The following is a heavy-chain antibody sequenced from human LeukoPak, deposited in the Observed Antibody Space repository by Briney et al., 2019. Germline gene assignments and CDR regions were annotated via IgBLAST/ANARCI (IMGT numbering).Heavy chain of an antibody. CDR1: GFTFSSYA. D-gene: IGHD4-17*01. CDR2: IRFDGNYK. Sequence: GGSLRLSCAASGFTFSSYAMSWVRQAPGKGLEWVTFIRFDGNYKYYADSVKGRFTISRDNSKNTLYLQMNSLRPEDTAVYYCAKDRWQYGDYGNWFDPWGQGTLVTVSS. V-gene: IGHV3-30*02. CDR3: AKDRWQYGDYGNWFDP. J-gene: IGHJ5*02.